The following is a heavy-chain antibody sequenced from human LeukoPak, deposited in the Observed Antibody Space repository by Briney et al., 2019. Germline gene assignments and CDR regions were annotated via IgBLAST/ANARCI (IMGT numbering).Heavy chain of an antibody. J-gene: IGHJ4*02. D-gene: IGHD3-22*01. V-gene: IGHV3-30*04. Sequence: GGSLRLSCAASGFTFSSYAMHWVRQAPGKGLEWVAVISYDGSNKYYADSVKGRFTVSRDNSKNTLYLQMNSLRAEDTAVYYCARDLYDSSGPYWGQGTLVTVPS. CDR2: ISYDGSNK. CDR1: GFTFSSYA. CDR3: ARDLYDSSGPY.